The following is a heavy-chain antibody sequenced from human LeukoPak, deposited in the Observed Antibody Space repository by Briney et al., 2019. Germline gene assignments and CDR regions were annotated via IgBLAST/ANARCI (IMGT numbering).Heavy chain of an antibody. D-gene: IGHD4-17*01. J-gene: IGHJ6*02. CDR1: GCTFSSYA. Sequence: GRSLRLSCAASGCTFSSYAMHWVRQAPGKGLEWVAVISYDGSNKYYADSVKGRFTISRHNSKNTLYLQMNSLRAEDTAVYYCARALMEYYGDYYGMDVWGQGTTVTVSS. CDR2: ISYDGSNK. V-gene: IGHV3-30*14. CDR3: ARALMEYYGDYYGMDV.